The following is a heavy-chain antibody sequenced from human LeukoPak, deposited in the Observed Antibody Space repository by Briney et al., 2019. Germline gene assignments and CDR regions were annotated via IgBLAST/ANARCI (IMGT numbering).Heavy chain of an antibody. CDR3: AKIHSSGEGVDY. CDR1: GFTFSSYG. CDR2: ISYDGSNK. J-gene: IGHJ4*02. Sequence: QPGRSLRLSCAASGFTFSSYGMHWVRQAPGKGLEWVAVISYDGSNKYYADSVKGRFTISRDNSKNTLYLQMNSLRAEDTAVYYCAKIHSSGEGVDYWGQGTLVTVSS. V-gene: IGHV3-30*18. D-gene: IGHD3-22*01.